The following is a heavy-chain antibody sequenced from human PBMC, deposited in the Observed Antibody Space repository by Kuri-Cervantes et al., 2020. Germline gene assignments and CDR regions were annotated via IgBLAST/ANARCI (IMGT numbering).Heavy chain of an antibody. V-gene: IGHV1-18*01. D-gene: IGHD1-26*01. CDR3: ARPSGIYLYTYYFDY. CDR1: GYTFTSYA. J-gene: IGHJ4*02. Sequence: ASVKVSCKASGYTFTSYAMHWVRQAPGRGLEWMGWISPYNGNTNYAQKLQGRVTMTTDTSTSTAYMELRSLRSDDTAVYYCARPSGIYLYTYYFDYWGQGTLVTVSS. CDR2: ISPYNGNT.